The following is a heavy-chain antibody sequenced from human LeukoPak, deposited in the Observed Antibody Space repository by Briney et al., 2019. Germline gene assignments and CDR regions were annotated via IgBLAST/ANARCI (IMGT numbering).Heavy chain of an antibody. D-gene: IGHD1-26*01. CDR2: IGGSGTNT. Sequence: GGALRLSCAASGFTFSSYAMSWVRQAPGKGLEWVSAIGGSGTNTNYADSVKGRFTISRDNSKNTLYLQMNSLRAEDTAVYYCAKRRASTVINFYFDYWGQGALVTVSS. V-gene: IGHV3-23*01. CDR3: AKRRASTVINFYFDY. J-gene: IGHJ4*02. CDR1: GFTFSSYA.